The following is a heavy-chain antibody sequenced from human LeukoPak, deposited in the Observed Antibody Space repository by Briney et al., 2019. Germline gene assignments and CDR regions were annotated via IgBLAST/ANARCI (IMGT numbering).Heavy chain of an antibody. V-gene: IGHV3-21*01. J-gene: IGHJ3*02. Sequence: PGGSLRLSCAASGFTFSSYSMNWVRQAPGKGLEWVSSISSSGSYIYYADSVKGRFTISRDNAKNSLYLQMNSLRAEDTAVYYCARVPNWNYGNDAFDIWGQGTMVTVSS. CDR2: ISSSGSYI. D-gene: IGHD1-7*01. CDR1: GFTFSSYS. CDR3: ARVPNWNYGNDAFDI.